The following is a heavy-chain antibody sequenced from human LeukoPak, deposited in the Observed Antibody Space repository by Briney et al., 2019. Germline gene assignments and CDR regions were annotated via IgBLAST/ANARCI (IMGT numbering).Heavy chain of an antibody. J-gene: IGHJ4*02. CDR3: AKESGKFDY. V-gene: IGHV3-43*02. CDR2: ISADGGST. CDR1: GLNFDDSA. Sequence: GGSLRLSCVASGLNFDDSAMHWVRQAPGKGLEWVSLISADGGSTFSADSVKGLFSISRDNSKNSLYLQMNSLRSEDTAMYYCAKESGKFDYWGQGTLVAVSS.